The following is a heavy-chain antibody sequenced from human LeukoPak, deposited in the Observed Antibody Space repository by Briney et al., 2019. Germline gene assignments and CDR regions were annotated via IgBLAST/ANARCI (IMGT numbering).Heavy chain of an antibody. D-gene: IGHD3-3*01. Sequence: PGGSLRLSCAASGFTFSSYMMTWVRQAPGKGLEWVSSISSSSSYIYYADSVKGRFTISRDNAKNSLYLQMNSLRAEDTAVYYCARVYDFWSGSIDYWGQGTLVTVSS. CDR3: ARVYDFWSGSIDY. J-gene: IGHJ4*02. CDR2: ISSSSSYI. CDR1: GFTFSSYM. V-gene: IGHV3-21*01.